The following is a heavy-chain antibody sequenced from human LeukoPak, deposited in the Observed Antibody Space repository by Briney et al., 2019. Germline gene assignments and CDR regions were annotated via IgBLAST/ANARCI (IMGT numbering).Heavy chain of an antibody. CDR3: ARDQLELRSGYYYYYYMDV. V-gene: IGHV1-69*13. Sequence: ASVKVSCKVSGYTLTELSMHWVRQAPGQGLEWMGGIIPIFGTANYAQKFQGRVTITADESTSTAYMELSSLRSEDTAVYYCARDQLELRSGYYYYYYMDVWGKGTTVTVSS. CDR1: GYTLTELS. D-gene: IGHD1-7*01. J-gene: IGHJ6*03. CDR2: IIPIFGTA.